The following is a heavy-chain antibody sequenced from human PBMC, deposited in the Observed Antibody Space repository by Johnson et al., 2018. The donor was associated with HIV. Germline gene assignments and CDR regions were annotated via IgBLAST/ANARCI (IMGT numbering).Heavy chain of an antibody. J-gene: IGHJ3*02. CDR3: ARSLPYSSSVGFDI. Sequence: VESGGGLVQPGGSLRLSCAASGFTFSSYWMSWVRQAPGKGLEWVANIKQDGSEKYYVDSVKGRFTISRDNAKNSLYLQMNSLRAEDTAVYYCARSLPYSSSVGFDIWGQGTMVTVSS. D-gene: IGHD6-6*01. CDR2: IKQDGSEK. V-gene: IGHV3-7*01. CDR1: GFTFSSYW.